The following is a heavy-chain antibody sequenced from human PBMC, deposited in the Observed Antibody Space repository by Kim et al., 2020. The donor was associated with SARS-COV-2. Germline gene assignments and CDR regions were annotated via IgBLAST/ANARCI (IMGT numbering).Heavy chain of an antibody. V-gene: IGHV3-23*01. CDR3: AKDNRIATITRGSEYFYH. CDR1: GFNFNNYA. D-gene: IGHD6-13*01. CDR2: ISGSGVST. Sequence: GGSLRLSCAAFGFNFNNYAMNWVRQAPGKGLEWVSVISGSGVSTYYADSVKGRFTISRDNSKNTLYLQINSLRAEDTAIYYCAKDNRIATITRGSEYFYHWGQGTLVTVSS. J-gene: IGHJ1*01.